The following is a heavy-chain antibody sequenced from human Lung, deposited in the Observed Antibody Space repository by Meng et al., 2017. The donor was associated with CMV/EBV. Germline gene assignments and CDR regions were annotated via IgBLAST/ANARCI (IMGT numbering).Heavy chain of an antibody. D-gene: IGHD5/OR15-5a*01. V-gene: IGHV3-53*01. CDR2: IYGGGRT. CDR1: GFSVSENY. CDR3: ARGSVYFDR. Sequence: SCAASGFSVSENYVSWVRQAPGKGLSWVSVIYGGGRTYYADSVVGRFTISRDNSRNTVFLQMNNLGADDTANYFCARGSVYFDRWGQGTLVTVSS. J-gene: IGHJ4*02.